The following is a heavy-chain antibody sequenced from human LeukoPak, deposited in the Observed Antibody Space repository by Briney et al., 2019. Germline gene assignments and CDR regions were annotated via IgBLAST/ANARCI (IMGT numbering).Heavy chain of an antibody. D-gene: IGHD4-11*01. CDR3: ARDRAPRYSNYVMGSDY. CDR2: INTDGSST. J-gene: IGHJ4*02. CDR1: GFPFSNHY. Sequence: PGGSLRLSCAASGFPFSNHYMSWVRQAPGKGLVWVSRINTDGSSTAYADSVKGRFTISRDNAKNTVYLQMNSLRAEDTAVYYCARDRAPRYSNYVMGSDYWGQGTLVTVSS. V-gene: IGHV3-74*01.